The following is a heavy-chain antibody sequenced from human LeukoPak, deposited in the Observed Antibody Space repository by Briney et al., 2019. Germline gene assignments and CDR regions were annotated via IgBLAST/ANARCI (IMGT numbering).Heavy chain of an antibody. V-gene: IGHV3-48*04. CDR1: GFKFTSYS. J-gene: IGHJ4*02. CDR2: ISSSGSPI. Sequence: GGSLRLSCAASGFKFTSYSMNWVRQAPGEGLEWISYISSSGSPIYYADSVKGRFTISRDNAKKSSDLQMTNLTAEDTAVYFCARGSRFGYWGQGAPVTVFS. CDR3: ARGSRFGY.